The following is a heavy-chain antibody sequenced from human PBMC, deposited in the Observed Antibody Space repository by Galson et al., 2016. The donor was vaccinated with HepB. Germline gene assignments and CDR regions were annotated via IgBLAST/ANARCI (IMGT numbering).Heavy chain of an antibody. CDR2: IKSETSGGTT. D-gene: IGHD1-1*01. Sequence: SLRLSCAASRFTFSNAWMNWVRQAPGKGLEWIGRIKSETSGGTTDYAAPVKGRFTISRDGSKNMVHLQMNSLKSEDTAVYYCTAQLGTYFDFWGQGTLVTVSS. J-gene: IGHJ4*02. V-gene: IGHV3-15*01. CDR1: RFTFSNAW. CDR3: TAQLGTYFDF.